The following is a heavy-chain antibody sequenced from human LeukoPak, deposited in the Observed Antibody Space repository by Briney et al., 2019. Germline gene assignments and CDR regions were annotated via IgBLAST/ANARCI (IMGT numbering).Heavy chain of an antibody. Sequence: GGSLRLSCAASGFTFSSYGMHWVRQAPGKGLEWVAVISYDGSNKYYADPVKGRFTISRDNSKNTLYLQMNSLRAEDTAVYYCAKTSYGSGSYGYWGQGTLVTVSS. J-gene: IGHJ4*02. CDR3: AKTSYGSGSYGY. CDR2: ISYDGSNK. V-gene: IGHV3-30*18. D-gene: IGHD3-10*01. CDR1: GFTFSSYG.